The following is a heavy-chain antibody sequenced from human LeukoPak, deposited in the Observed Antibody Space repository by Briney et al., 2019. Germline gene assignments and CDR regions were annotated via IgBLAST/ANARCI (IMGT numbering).Heavy chain of an antibody. J-gene: IGHJ4*02. CDR1: GFPFGDYH. CDR3: TRDGRGSNFAY. D-gene: IGHD2-15*01. V-gene: IGHV3-49*03. CDR2: IRRKAYGETT. Sequence: GESLKISCTGSGFPFGDYHMTWFRQAPGKGLEWVGGIRRKAYGETTQYAASVKGRFSISRDDSKSIAYLQMNSLRTEDTAVYYCTRDGRGSNFAYWGQGNLVTVSS.